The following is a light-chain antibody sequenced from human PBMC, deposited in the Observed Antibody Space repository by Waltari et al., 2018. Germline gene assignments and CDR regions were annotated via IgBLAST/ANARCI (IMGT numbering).Light chain of an antibody. J-gene: IGKJ1*01. V-gene: IGKV3-20*01. CDR3: QHYVSLPVT. CDR2: GTS. Sequence: EILLTQSPGTLSLSPGEGAPLSCRASQSVGRSLAWYQQKPGQPPRLLIFGTSNRATGIPDRFSGGGSGTDFSLTITRLEPEDVAVYYCQHYVSLPVTFGQGTKVEIK. CDR1: QSVGRS.